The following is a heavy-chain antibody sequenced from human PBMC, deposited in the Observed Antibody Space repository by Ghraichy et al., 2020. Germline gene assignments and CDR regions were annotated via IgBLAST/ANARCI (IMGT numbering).Heavy chain of an antibody. V-gene: IGHV3-30*04. Sequence: GGSLRLSCAASGFFFSTYAVHWVRQAPGKGLEWVAVISYNGRNNSYADSVKGRFTISRDNSKNTLYLQMDSLRPEDTAVYFCARDRGYLYDFYYWGRGTLVTVSS. CDR3: ARDRGYLYDFYY. CDR2: ISYNGRNN. CDR1: GFFFSTYA. D-gene: IGHD3-16*01. J-gene: IGHJ4*02.